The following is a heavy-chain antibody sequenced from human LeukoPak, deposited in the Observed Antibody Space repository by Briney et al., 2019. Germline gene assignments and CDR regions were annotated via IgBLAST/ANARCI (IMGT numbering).Heavy chain of an antibody. CDR3: ARDHPIVVVPAAMQGAFDI. CDR1: GGTFNIYA. Sequence: SVTLSSNASGGTFNIYAISWVRHAPGQGLEWMGGIIPIFGTANYAQKFQGRVTITADESTSTAYMDLSSLRSEDTAVYYCARDHPIVVVPAAMQGAFDIWGQGTMVTVSS. J-gene: IGHJ3*02. CDR2: IIPIFGTA. V-gene: IGHV1-69*13. D-gene: IGHD2-2*01.